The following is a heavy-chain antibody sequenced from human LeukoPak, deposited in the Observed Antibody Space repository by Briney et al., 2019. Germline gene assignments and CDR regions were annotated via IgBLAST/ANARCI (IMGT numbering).Heavy chain of an antibody. CDR2: FDPEDGET. V-gene: IGHV1-24*01. Sequence: GGSLRLSCAASGFTFSTYGMHWVRQAPGKGLEWMGGFDPEDGETIYAQKFQGRVTITADKSTSTAYMELSSLRSGDTAVYYCARDGNKINDFLEWPRAYYYYYYMDVWGKGTTVTVSS. J-gene: IGHJ6*03. CDR1: GFTFSTYG. CDR3: ARDGNKINDFLEWPRAYYYYYYMDV. D-gene: IGHD3-3*01.